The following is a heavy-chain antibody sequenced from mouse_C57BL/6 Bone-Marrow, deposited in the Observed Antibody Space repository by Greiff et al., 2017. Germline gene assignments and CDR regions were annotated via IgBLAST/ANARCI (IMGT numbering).Heavy chain of an antibody. CDR2: IYPRSGNT. J-gene: IGHJ3*01. V-gene: IGHV1-81*01. CDR1: GYTFTSYG. CDR3: ARGLRRLAWFAY. Sequence: QVQLQQSGAELARPGASVKLSCKASGYTFTSYGISWVKQRTGQGLEWIGEIYPRSGNTYYNEKFKGKATLTADKSSSTAYMELRSLTSEDSAVYFWARGLRRLAWFAYWGQGTLVTVSA. D-gene: IGHD1-2*01.